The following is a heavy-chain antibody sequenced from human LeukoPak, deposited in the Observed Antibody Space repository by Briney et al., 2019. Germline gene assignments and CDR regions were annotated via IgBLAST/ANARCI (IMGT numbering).Heavy chain of an antibody. CDR3: ARVGYCSSTSCTEVFDY. J-gene: IGHJ4*02. CDR2: IYHSGST. CDR1: GYSISSGYY. Sequence: SETLSLTCTVSGYSISSGYYWGWIRQPPGKGLEWIGSIYHSGSTYYNPSLKSRVTISVDTSKNQFSLKLSSVTAADTAVYYCARVGYCSSTSCTEVFDYWGQGTLVTVSS. V-gene: IGHV4-38-2*02. D-gene: IGHD2-2*03.